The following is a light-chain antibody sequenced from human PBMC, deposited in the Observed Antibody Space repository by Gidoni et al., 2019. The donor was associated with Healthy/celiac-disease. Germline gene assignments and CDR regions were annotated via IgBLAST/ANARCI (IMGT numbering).Light chain of an antibody. CDR2: DAS. V-gene: IGKV3-11*01. Sequence: DIVLTPSPATLSLSPGERATLSCRASQSVSSYLAWYQQNPGQAPRLLIYDASNRATGIPARFSGSGSGTDFTLTISSLEPEDFAVYYCQQRSNPFTFGPGTKVDIK. J-gene: IGKJ3*01. CDR1: QSVSSY. CDR3: QQRSNPFT.